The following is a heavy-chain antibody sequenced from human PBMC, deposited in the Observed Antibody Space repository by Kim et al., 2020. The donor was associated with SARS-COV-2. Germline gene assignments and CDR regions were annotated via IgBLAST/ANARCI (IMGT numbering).Heavy chain of an antibody. Sequence: GGSLRLSCAASGFTFSSYAMSWVRQAPGKGLEWVSAISGSGGSTYYADSVKGRFTISRDNSKNTLYLQMNSLRAEDTAVYYCAKDTDTAMVTFGPSDYWGQGTLVTVSS. J-gene: IGHJ4*02. CDR2: ISGSGGST. V-gene: IGHV3-23*01. CDR3: AKDTDTAMVTFGPSDY. CDR1: GFTFSSYA. D-gene: IGHD5-18*01.